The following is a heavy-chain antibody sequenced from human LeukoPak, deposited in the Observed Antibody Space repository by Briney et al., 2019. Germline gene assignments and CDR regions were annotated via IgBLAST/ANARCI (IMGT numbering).Heavy chain of an antibody. CDR2: IKKDGSGI. J-gene: IGHJ6*04. D-gene: IGHD1/OR15-1a*01. CDR3: AGGNSMNA. V-gene: IGHV3-7*03. CDR1: EFPFSDSW. Sequence: PGGSLRLSCAVSEFPFSDSWMYWVRQAPGKGLEGVANIKKDGSGISYVDSVQGRFIISRDNAKNSLYLQMNSLRVEDTAVYFCAGGNSMNAWGKGTAVTVSS.